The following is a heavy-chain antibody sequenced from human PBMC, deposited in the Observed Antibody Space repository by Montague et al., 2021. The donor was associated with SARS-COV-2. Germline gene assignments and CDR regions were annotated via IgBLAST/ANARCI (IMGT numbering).Heavy chain of an antibody. CDR1: GASMSTYY. CDR3: ARDLGWGRWYIDV. J-gene: IGHJ2*01. CDR2: ISNSGIT. Sequence: SETLYLTCSVSGASMSTYYWTWIRESPGRGLERIGYISNSGITNYNPSLKSRATISLDTSKTQFSLKLTSVTTSDTALYYCARDLGWGRWYIDVWGRGTLVTVSS. V-gene: IGHV4-59*01. D-gene: IGHD1-26*01.